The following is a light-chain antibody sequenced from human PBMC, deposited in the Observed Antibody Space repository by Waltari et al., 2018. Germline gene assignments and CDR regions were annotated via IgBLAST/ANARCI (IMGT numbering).Light chain of an antibody. V-gene: IGLV1-44*01. CDR3: ATWDDRLNGQGV. J-gene: IGLJ3*02. CDR1: SSNIGSYT. Sequence: QSVLTQPPSASGTPGQRVTISCSGSSSNIGSYTVNWYQQFPGTAPKLLIYSNERRPAVVPDRFSGSKSGTSASLAISGLQSEDEADYYCATWDDRLNGQGVFGGGTRLTVL. CDR2: SNE.